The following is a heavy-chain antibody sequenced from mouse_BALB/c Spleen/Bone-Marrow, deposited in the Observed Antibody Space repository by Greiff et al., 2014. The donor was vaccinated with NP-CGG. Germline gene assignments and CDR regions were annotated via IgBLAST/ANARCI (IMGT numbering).Heavy chain of an antibody. CDR1: GDSIPSGS. Sequence: EVQLQQSGPSLVKPSQTLSLTCSVTGDSIPSGSWNWIRTFPGNKLEYMGYISYSGSTYYSPSLKSRISITRDTSKNQYYLQLNSVTTEDTATYYCATYDGYYFDYWGQGTTLTVSS. CDR2: ISYSGST. CDR3: ATYDGYYFDY. D-gene: IGHD2-3*01. J-gene: IGHJ2*01. V-gene: IGHV3-8*02.